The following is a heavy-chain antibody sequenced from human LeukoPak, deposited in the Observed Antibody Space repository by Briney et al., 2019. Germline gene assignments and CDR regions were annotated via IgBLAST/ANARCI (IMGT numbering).Heavy chain of an antibody. Sequence: GGSLRLSCAASGFTFSSYSMNWVRQAPGKGLEWVSSISSSSSYIYYADSVKGRFTISRDNAKNSLYLQMNSLRAEDTAVYYCARDKYYYDSSGHQHYYYHYYGMDVWGQGTTVTVSS. CDR1: GFTFSSYS. CDR3: ARDKYYYDSSGHQHYYYHYYGMDV. J-gene: IGHJ6*02. V-gene: IGHV3-21*01. CDR2: ISSSSSYI. D-gene: IGHD3-22*01.